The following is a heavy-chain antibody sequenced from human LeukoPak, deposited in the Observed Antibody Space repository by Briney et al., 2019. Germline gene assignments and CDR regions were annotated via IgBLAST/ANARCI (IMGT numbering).Heavy chain of an antibody. V-gene: IGHV3-66*01. CDR3: ARAASVAGTYALNH. Sequence: PGGSLRVSCAVSGFTVSSNYMSWVRQAPGKGLEWVSVIYGGGSTYYADSVKGRFTISRDNSKNTLYLQMNSLRAEDTAVYYCARAASVAGTYALNHWGQGTLVTVSS. D-gene: IGHD6-19*01. CDR1: GFTVSSNY. J-gene: IGHJ4*02. CDR2: IYGGGST.